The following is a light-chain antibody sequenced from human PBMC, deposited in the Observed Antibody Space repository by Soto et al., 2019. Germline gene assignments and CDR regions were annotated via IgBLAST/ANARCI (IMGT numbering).Light chain of an antibody. J-gene: IGKJ1*01. CDR1: QSVNSN. CDR2: GAS. V-gene: IGKV3-15*01. Sequence: EIVMTQSPATLSVSPGERAILSCRASQSVNSNLAWYQQKPGQAPRFLIYGASTRATGIPARFSGSGSGTEFTLTISSLQSEDFAVYYCQQYNNWPTWTFGQGTKVEIK. CDR3: QQYNNWPTWT.